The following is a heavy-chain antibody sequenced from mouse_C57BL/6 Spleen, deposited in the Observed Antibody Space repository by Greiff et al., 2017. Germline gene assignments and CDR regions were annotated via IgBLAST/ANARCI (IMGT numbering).Heavy chain of an antibody. D-gene: IGHD3-3*01. CDR2: IWSGGST. Sequence: QVQLQQSGPGLVQPSQSLSITCTVSGFSLTSSGVHWVRQSPGKGLEWLGVIWSGGSTDYNAAFISRLSISKDNSKSQVFFKMNSLQADDKAIYYCARKEGASWFAYWGQGTLVTVSA. CDR3: ARKEGASWFAY. CDR1: GFSLTSSG. V-gene: IGHV2-2*01. J-gene: IGHJ3*01.